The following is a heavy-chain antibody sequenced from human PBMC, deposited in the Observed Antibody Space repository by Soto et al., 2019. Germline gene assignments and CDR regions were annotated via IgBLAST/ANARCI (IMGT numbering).Heavy chain of an antibody. CDR2: INPSGGST. D-gene: IGHD5-18*01. CDR3: AREGIQLWSRYGMDV. CDR1: GYTFTSYY. Sequence: ASVKVSCKASGYTFTSYYMHRVRQAPGQGLEWMGIINPSGGSTSYAQKFQGRVTMTRDTSTSTVYMELSSLRSEDTAVYYCAREGIQLWSRYGMDVWGQGTTVTVSS. V-gene: IGHV1-46*01. J-gene: IGHJ6*02.